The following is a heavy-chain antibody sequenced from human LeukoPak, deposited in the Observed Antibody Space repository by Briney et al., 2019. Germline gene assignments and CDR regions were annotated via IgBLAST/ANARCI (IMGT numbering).Heavy chain of an antibody. J-gene: IGHJ4*02. CDR1: GYTFTSCD. V-gene: IGHV1-8*02. Sequence: ASVRVSCKASGYTFTSCDINWVRQATGQGLEWMGWMNPNSGNTGYAQKFQGRVTMTRNTSISTAYMELSSLRSEDTAVYYCARGGYYDSSGYYRIDYWGQGTLVTVSS. CDR2: MNPNSGNT. D-gene: IGHD3-22*01. CDR3: ARGGYYDSSGYYRIDY.